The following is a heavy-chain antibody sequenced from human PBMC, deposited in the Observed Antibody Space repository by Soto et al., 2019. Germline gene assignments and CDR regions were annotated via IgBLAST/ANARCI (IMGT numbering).Heavy chain of an antibody. CDR2: INPSGGST. Sequence: QVQLVQSGAEVKKPGASVKVSCKASGYTFTSYYMHWVRQAPGQGLEWMGIINPSGGSTSYAQKCHGRVTMTRDTATSTVYMELSSLRSEDTAVYYCARETSRYCSSTSCTKDAFDIWGQGTMVTVSS. V-gene: IGHV1-46*03. CDR3: ARETSRYCSSTSCTKDAFDI. D-gene: IGHD2-2*01. CDR1: GYTFTSYY. J-gene: IGHJ3*02.